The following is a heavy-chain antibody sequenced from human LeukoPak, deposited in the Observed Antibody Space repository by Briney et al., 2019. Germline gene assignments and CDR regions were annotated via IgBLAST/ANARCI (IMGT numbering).Heavy chain of an antibody. Sequence: ASVKVSFKASGYTFTSYGISWVRQAPGQGLEWMGWINPNSGGTNYAQKFQGRVTMTRDTSISTAYMELSRLRSDDTAVYYCARVGWEMGFDPWGQGTLVTVSS. CDR2: INPNSGGT. J-gene: IGHJ5*02. V-gene: IGHV1-2*02. D-gene: IGHD1-26*01. CDR3: ARVGWEMGFDP. CDR1: GYTFTSYG.